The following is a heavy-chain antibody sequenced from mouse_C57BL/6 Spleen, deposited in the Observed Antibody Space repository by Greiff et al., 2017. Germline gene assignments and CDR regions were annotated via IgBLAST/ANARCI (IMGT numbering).Heavy chain of an antibody. CDR3: ARHRDHFDY. V-gene: IGHV5-6*01. CDR2: ISSGGSYT. J-gene: IGHJ2*01. CDR1: GFTFSSYG. Sequence: VQLQQSGGDLVKPGGSLKLSCAASGFTFSSYGMSWVRQTPDKRLEWVATISSGGSYTYYPDSVKGRFTISRDNAKNTLYLQMSSLKSEDTAMYYCARHRDHFDYWGQGTTLTVSS.